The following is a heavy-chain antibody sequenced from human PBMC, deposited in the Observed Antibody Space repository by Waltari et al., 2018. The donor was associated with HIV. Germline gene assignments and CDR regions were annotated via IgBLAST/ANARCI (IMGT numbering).Heavy chain of an antibody. CDR2: IYHSGST. CDR3: ARAGPGYSSSWSRVYFDY. Sequence: VQLQESGPGLVKPSATLSLTCDVSGYSISSGYYWGWIRQHPGKGLEWIGSIYHSGSTYYNPSLKSRVTISVDTSKNQFSLKLSSVTAADTAVYYCARAGPGYSSSWSRVYFDYWGQGTLVTVSS. V-gene: IGHV4-38-2*01. J-gene: IGHJ4*02. CDR1: GYSISSGYY. D-gene: IGHD6-13*01.